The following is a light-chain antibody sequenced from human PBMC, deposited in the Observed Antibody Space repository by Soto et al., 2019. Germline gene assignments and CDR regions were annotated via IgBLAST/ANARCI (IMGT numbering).Light chain of an antibody. CDR2: EVI. Sequence: QSALTQPPSASGSPGQSVTISCAGTSSDVGDYDYVSWYQLHPGKAPKLLIYEVIKRPSGVPDRFSGSKTGNTASLTVSGLQAEDEADYYCSSYGGSNGVVFGGGTKVTVL. V-gene: IGLV2-8*01. J-gene: IGLJ3*02. CDR1: SSDVGDYDY. CDR3: SSYGGSNGVV.